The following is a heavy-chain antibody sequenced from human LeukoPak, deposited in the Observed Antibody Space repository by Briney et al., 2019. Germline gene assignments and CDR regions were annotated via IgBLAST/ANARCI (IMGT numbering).Heavy chain of an antibody. CDR2: IYYSGST. V-gene: IGHV4-31*03. CDR3: ARDPEDMDAFDI. CDR1: GGSINSGGYY. J-gene: IGHJ3*02. Sequence: SETLSLTCTVSGGSINSGGYYWSWIRQHPGKGLEWIGYIYYSGSTYYNPSLKSRVTISVDTSKNQFSLKLSSVTAADTAVYYCARDPEDMDAFDIWGQGTMVAVSS. D-gene: IGHD2-15*01.